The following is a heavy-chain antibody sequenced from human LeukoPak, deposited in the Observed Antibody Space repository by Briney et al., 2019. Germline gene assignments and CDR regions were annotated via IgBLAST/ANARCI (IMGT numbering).Heavy chain of an antibody. J-gene: IGHJ4*02. Sequence: SETLSLTCTVSGGSISSYYWSWIRQPPGKGLEWIGYIYYSGGTNYNPSLKSRVTISVDTPKNQFSLKLSSVTAADTAVYFCARASGYSSSWRIDYWGQGTLVTVSS. CDR3: ARASGYSSSWRIDY. CDR1: GGSISSYY. CDR2: IYYSGGT. D-gene: IGHD6-13*01. V-gene: IGHV4-59*01.